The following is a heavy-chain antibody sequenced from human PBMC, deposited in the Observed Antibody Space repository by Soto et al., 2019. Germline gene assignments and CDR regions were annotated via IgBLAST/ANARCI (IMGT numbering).Heavy chain of an antibody. CDR1: GGSFSGYF. CDR2: IFHGGST. CDR3: ARPHYDSNTFYYFFDS. J-gene: IGHJ4*02. D-gene: IGHD3-22*01. V-gene: IGHV4-34*12. Sequence: SETLSLTCAVYGGSFSGYFWSWIRQPPGKGLEWIGEIFHGGSTNYSPSLKSRVTISVDTSKNQFSLELSSVTAADTAVYYCARPHYDSNTFYYFFDSWGQGTLVTVSS.